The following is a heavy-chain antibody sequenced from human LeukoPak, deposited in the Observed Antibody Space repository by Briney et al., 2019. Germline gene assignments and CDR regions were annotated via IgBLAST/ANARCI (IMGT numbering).Heavy chain of an antibody. CDR3: ARASRDGYNQNFDH. Sequence: GESLKISCKGLGYSFSSYWNAWVRQRPGKGLEWMGIIYPGGSETRYDPSFQGQVIISADSSTSTAYLQWSSLRASDTAMCYCARASRDGYNQNFDHWGQGTLVTVSS. J-gene: IGHJ4*02. D-gene: IGHD5-24*01. V-gene: IGHV5-51*01. CDR2: IYPGGSET. CDR1: GYSFSSYW.